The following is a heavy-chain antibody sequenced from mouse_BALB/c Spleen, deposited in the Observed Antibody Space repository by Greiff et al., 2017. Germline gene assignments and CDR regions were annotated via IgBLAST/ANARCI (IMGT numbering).Heavy chain of an antibody. D-gene: IGHD2-12*01. CDR3: AREKRQAMDY. J-gene: IGHJ4*01. CDR1: GYTFTDYA. CDR2: ISTYYGDA. V-gene: IGHV1S137*01. Sequence: QVQLQQSGAELVRPGVSVKISCKGSGYTFTDYAMHWVKQSHAKSLEWIGVISTYYGDASYNQKFKGKATMTVDKSSSTAYMELARLTSEDSAIYYCAREKRQAMDYWGQGTSVTVSS.